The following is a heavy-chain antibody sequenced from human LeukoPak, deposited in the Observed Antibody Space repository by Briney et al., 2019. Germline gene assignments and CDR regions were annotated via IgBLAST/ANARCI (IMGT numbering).Heavy chain of an antibody. CDR2: ISGSGGRT. CDR3: AKDRSYGAFEI. J-gene: IGHJ3*02. V-gene: IGHV3-23*01. D-gene: IGHD3-10*01. Sequence: GGSLRLSCAASGFSFSFSNMNWVRQAPGKGLEWVSGISGSGGRTYYADSVKGRFTISRDNSKNTVYLQMNSLRAEDTAVYYCAKDRSYGAFEIWGQGTMVTVSS. CDR1: GFSFSFSN.